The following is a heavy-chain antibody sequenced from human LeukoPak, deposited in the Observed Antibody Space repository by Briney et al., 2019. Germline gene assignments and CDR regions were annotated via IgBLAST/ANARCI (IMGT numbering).Heavy chain of an antibody. CDR3: ARDTGYNTFDY. CDR2: IKEEGSDK. D-gene: IGHD5-24*01. J-gene: IGHJ4*02. Sequence: GGSLRLSCAASGFTFSNYWMSWVRQAPGKGLEWVANIKEEGSDKYYVDSVKGRFTISRDNAKNSQYLQMNSLRAEDTAVYYCARDTGYNTFDYWGQGTLVTVSS. CDR1: GFTFSNYW. V-gene: IGHV3-7*05.